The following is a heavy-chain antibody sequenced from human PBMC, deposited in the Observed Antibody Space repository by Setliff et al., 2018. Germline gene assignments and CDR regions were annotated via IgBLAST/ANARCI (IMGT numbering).Heavy chain of an antibody. CDR3: ARAFTYYNFWSGYGYGMDV. J-gene: IGHJ6*02. V-gene: IGHV4-61*02. CDR2: IYTSGST. CDR1: GGSISSDSYY. Sequence: PSETLSLTCTVSGGSISSDSYYWSWIRQTAGKGLEWIGRIYTSGSTNYNPSLKSRVTISVDTSKNQFSLKLSSVTAADTAVYYCARAFTYYNFWSGYGYGMDVWGQGTTVTVSS. D-gene: IGHD3-3*01.